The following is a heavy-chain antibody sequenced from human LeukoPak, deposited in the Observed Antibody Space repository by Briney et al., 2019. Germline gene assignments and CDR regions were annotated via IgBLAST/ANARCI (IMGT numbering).Heavy chain of an antibody. Sequence: GGSLRLSCAVSGFPFSIYEMNWVRQAPGKGLGGVSNICSSGTTIYYADSVKGRFSISRDNAKSSLYLQMNSLRVEDTAVYYCALLAVASDFDYWGQGALVTVSS. V-gene: IGHV3-48*03. CDR3: ALLAVASDFDY. J-gene: IGHJ4*02. D-gene: IGHD6-19*01. CDR1: GFPFSIYE. CDR2: ICSSGTTI.